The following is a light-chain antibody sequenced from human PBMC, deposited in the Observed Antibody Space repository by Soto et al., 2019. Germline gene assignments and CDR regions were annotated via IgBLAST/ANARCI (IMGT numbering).Light chain of an antibody. CDR3: QQGYTTPLT. Sequence: DIQMTQSPSSLSASVGDRVTITCRASQSISTFLNWYQQKPGRAPKVLIYDASTLQSGVPSRFSGRGSGTDFTLTITNLQPEDFATYFCQQGYTTPLTFGGGTKGEMK. CDR1: QSISTF. CDR2: DAS. J-gene: IGKJ4*01. V-gene: IGKV1-39*01.